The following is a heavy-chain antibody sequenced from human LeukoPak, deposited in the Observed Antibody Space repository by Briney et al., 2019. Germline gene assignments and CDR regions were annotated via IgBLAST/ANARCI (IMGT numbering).Heavy chain of an antibody. CDR1: GFTIGRYW. CDR2: SEGDDSTT. CDR3: AKLDWLDP. Sequence: GGSLRLSCAASGFTIGRYWMHWVRQAPGKGLVRVSRSEGDDSTTTYADSVKGRFTVSRDTAKNTLYLQMNSLRVEDTAVYYCAKLDWLDPWGQGTLVTVSP. V-gene: IGHV3-74*03. J-gene: IGHJ5*02.